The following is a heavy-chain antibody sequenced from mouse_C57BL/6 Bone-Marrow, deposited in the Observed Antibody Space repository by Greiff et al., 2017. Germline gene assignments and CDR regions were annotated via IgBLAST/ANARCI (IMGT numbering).Heavy chain of an antibody. CDR3: ARDWGLRRGAWFAY. CDR1: GFTFSSYA. D-gene: IGHD2-4*01. J-gene: IGHJ3*01. V-gene: IGHV5-4*01. Sequence: EVKLVESGGGLVKPGGSLKLSCAASGFTFSSYAMSWVRQTPEKRLEWVATISDGGSYTYYPDNVKGRFTISRDNAKNNLYLQMSHLKSEDTAMYYCARDWGLRRGAWFAYWGQGTLVTVSA. CDR2: ISDGGSYT.